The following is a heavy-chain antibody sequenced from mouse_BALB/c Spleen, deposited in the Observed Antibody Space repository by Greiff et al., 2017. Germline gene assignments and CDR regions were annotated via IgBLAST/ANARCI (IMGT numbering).Heavy chain of an antibody. J-gene: IGHJ3*01. CDR2: ISDGGSYT. Sequence: DVLLVASGGGLVTPGGSLKLSCAASGFTFSDYYMYWVRQTPEKSLEWVATISDGGSYTYYPDSVKGRFTISRDNAKNNLYLQMSSLKSEDTAMYYCARDQGNGAWFDYWGQGTLVTVSA. CDR3: ARDQGNGAWFDY. D-gene: IGHD2-1*01. CDR1: GFTFSDYY. V-gene: IGHV5-4*02.